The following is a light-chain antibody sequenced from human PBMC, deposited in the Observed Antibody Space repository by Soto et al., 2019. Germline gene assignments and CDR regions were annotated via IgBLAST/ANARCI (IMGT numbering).Light chain of an antibody. CDR3: CSYAGSSTF. J-gene: IGLJ1*01. Sequence: QSALTQPASVSGSPGQSITISCTGTSSDVGGYNYVSWYQQHPGKAPKLMIYEGSKRPSGVSNRFSGSKSGNTASLTISGLQAEDEADYYCCSYAGSSTFFGTGTKVTVL. V-gene: IGLV2-23*03. CDR2: EGS. CDR1: SSDVGGYNY.